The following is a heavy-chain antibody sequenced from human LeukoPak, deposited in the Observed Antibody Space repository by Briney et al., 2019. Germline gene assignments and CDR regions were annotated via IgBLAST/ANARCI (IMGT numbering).Heavy chain of an antibody. CDR1: GFTFSSYS. Sequence: GGSLRLSCAASGFTFSSYSMNWVRQAPGKGLEWVSYISSSSSTIYYADSVKGRFTISRDNAKNTLYLQMNSLRAEDTAVYYCARDRFLEWLGPHAFDIWGQGTMVTVSS. CDR3: ARDRFLEWLGPHAFDI. J-gene: IGHJ3*02. CDR2: ISSSSSTI. D-gene: IGHD3-3*01. V-gene: IGHV3-48*01.